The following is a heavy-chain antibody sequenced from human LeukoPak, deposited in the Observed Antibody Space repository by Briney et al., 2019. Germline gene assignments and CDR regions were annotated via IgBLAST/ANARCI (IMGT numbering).Heavy chain of an antibody. CDR1: GFTPRNYG. V-gene: IGHV3-74*01. D-gene: IGHD6-19*01. CDR2: INSDGSRT. CDR3: AKGGSSGWYPDY. J-gene: IGHJ4*02. Sequence: GGPRRLSFEASGFTPRNYGMHWFGQAPGKGRGGVSHINSDGSRTNYADSVKGRFTISRDNAKNALYLQMNSLRVEDTAVYYCAKGGSSGWYPDYWGQGTLVTVSS.